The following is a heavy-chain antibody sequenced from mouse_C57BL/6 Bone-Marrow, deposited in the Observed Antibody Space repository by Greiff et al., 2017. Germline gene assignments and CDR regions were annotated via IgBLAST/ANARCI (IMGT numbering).Heavy chain of an antibody. CDR2: ISNLAYSL. CDR3: ARRGVYAVYAMDY. V-gene: IGHV5-15*01. Sequence: ELHLVGSGGGLVQPGGSLKLSCAASGFPFSDYGMAWVRQAPRKGPEWVAFISNLAYSLYYADTVTGRLTISRENAKNTLYLEMSSLRSEDTAMYYCARRGVYAVYAMDYWGQGTSVTVAS. CDR1: GFPFSDYG. J-gene: IGHJ4*01. D-gene: IGHD2-12*01.